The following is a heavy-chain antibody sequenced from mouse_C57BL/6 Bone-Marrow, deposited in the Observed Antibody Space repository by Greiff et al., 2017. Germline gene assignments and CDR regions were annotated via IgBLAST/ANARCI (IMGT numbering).Heavy chain of an antibody. CDR3: ATRYYGSSVYFDY. D-gene: IGHD1-1*01. CDR2: ISGGGGNT. V-gene: IGHV5-9*01. CDR1: GFTFSSYT. Sequence: EVMLVESGGGLVKPGGSLKLSCAASGFTFSSYTMSWVRQTPEKRLEWVATISGGGGNTYYPDSVKGRFTISRDNAKNTLYLQMSSLRSDDTALYYCATRYYGSSVYFDYWGQGTTLTVSS. J-gene: IGHJ2*01.